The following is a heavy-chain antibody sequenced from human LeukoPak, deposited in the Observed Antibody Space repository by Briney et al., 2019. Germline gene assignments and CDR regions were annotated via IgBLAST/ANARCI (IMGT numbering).Heavy chain of an antibody. Sequence: ASVKVSCKASGYTFSAYYIQWVRQAPGQGLEWMGWISAYNGNTNYAQKLQGRVTMTTDTSTSTAYMELRSLRSDDTAVYYCARDRAAMDTPSDYWGQGTLVTVSS. D-gene: IGHD5-18*01. CDR1: GYTFSAYY. CDR2: ISAYNGNT. V-gene: IGHV1-18*04. CDR3: ARDRAAMDTPSDY. J-gene: IGHJ4*02.